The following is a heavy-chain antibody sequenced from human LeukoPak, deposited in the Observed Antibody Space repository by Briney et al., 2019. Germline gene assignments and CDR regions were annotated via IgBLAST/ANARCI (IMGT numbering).Heavy chain of an antibody. CDR1: GYTFTSYG. CDR2: ISAYNGNT. J-gene: IGHJ3*02. Sequence: GASVKVSCTASGYTFTSYGISWARQAPGQGLEWIGWISAYNGNTNYAQKLQGRVTMTTDTSTSTAYMELRSLRSDDTAVYYCATPSDYGDYSMAGAFDIWGQGTMVTVSS. V-gene: IGHV1-18*01. CDR3: ATPSDYGDYSMAGAFDI. D-gene: IGHD4-17*01.